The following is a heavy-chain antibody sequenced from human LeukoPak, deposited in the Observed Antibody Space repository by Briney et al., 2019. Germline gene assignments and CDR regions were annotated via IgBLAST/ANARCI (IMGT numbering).Heavy chain of an antibody. CDR1: GGSISSSSYY. CDR3: ARHSSGWYGAFDI. D-gene: IGHD6-19*01. CDR2: IYYSGST. Sequence: SETLSLTCTVSGGSISSSSYYWGWIRQSPGKGLEWIGSIYYSGSTYYNPSLKSRVTISVDTSKNQFSLKLSSVTAADTAVYYCARHSSGWYGAFDIWGQGTMVTVSS. J-gene: IGHJ3*02. V-gene: IGHV4-39*01.